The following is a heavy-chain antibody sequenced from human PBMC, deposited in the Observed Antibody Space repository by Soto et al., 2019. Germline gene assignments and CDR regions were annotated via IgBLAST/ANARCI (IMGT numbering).Heavy chain of an antibody. CDR3: ARAQHGDYRAIFFWYFDL. Sequence: QITLKESGPTLVKPTQTLTLTCTLSGFSLSASGVGVGWIRQPPGKALEGLALIYWDDDKRYNPSLKTRLTITKVTSKDQVVLTMTNMDPVDTATYYCARAQHGDYRAIFFWYFDLWGRGTLVTVSS. D-gene: IGHD4-17*01. CDR1: GFSLSASGVG. CDR2: IYWDDDK. V-gene: IGHV2-5*02. J-gene: IGHJ2*01.